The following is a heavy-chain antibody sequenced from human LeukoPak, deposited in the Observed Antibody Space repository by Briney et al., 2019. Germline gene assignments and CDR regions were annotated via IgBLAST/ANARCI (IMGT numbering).Heavy chain of an antibody. D-gene: IGHD6-13*01. CDR1: GDSISSSGYY. CDR3: ARHSLEQQLYWFDP. V-gene: IGHV4-39*01. CDR2: TYYSGST. Sequence: SETLSLTCPVSGDSISSSGYYWGWIRQPPGKGLEWIGTTYYSGSTYYNPSLKSRVTISVDTSKNQFSLRLSSVTAADTAVYYCARHSLEQQLYWFDPWGQGTLVTVSS. J-gene: IGHJ5*02.